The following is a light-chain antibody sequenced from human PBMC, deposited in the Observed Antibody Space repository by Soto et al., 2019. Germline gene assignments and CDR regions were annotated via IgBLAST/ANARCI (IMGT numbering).Light chain of an antibody. CDR1: QRVVHIEGNTY. Sequence: DVVMTQSPLSLPVTLGQPASISCRSSQRVVHIEGNTYLNWYQQRPGQYPRRLIYEVSNRDVGVEDRVSGSESGSDFTLKISRVEAEDVGVYYCMQVSQWRYTFGQGTKLEIK. J-gene: IGKJ2*01. CDR3: MQVSQWRYT. V-gene: IGKV2-30*02. CDR2: EVS.